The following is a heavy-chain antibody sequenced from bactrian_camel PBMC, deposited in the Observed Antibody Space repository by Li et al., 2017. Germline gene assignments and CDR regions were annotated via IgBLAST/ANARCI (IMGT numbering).Heavy chain of an antibody. CDR1: SKYTSLVD. J-gene: IGHJ4*01. V-gene: IGHV3S53*01. CDR2: IVGDKII. D-gene: IGHD3*01. Sequence: HVQLVESGGGLVQPGGSLRLSCAASSKYTSLVDCMAWFRQPPGKEREGVATIVGDKIISYSDSVKGRFIISKDNAKNTLHLQMGSLKPEDSGMYYCVADSCSWCTDGWCYGSGGELADKYQGHGTQVTVS.